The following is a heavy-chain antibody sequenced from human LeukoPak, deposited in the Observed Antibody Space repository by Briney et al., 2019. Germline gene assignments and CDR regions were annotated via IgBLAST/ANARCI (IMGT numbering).Heavy chain of an antibody. V-gene: IGHV4-61*01. CDR3: ARVVAEYSSSPFDY. CDR2: IYYSGST. Sequence: NPSETLSLTCTVSGGSISSGSYYWSWIRQPPGKGLEWIGYIYYSGSTNYNPSLKSRVTISVDTSKNQFSLKLSSVTAADTAVYYCARVVAEYSSSPFDYWGQGTLVTVSS. J-gene: IGHJ4*02. CDR1: GGSISSGSYY. D-gene: IGHD6-6*01.